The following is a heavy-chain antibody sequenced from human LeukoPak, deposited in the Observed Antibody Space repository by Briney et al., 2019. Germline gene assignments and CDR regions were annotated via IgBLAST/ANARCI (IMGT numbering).Heavy chain of an antibody. CDR1: GFTFTSYT. Sequence: PGGSLRLSCVASGFTFTSYTINWVRQAPGKGLEWVSSISGSGDYIYYADSVKGRFTISRDNAKNSLYLQMSRLRAEDTAVYFCARDYFGDYFFDLWGQGTLVTASS. CDR3: ARDYFGDYFFDL. D-gene: IGHD4-17*01. J-gene: IGHJ4*02. V-gene: IGHV3-21*01. CDR2: ISGSGDYI.